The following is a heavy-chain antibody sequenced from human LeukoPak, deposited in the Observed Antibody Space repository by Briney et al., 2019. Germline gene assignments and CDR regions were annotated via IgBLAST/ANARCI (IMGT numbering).Heavy chain of an antibody. Sequence: PSETLSLTCTVSGGSISSYYWSWIRQPPGKGLEWIGYIYYSGSTNYNPSLKSRVTISVDRPKNQLSLKLSSVTAADTAVYYCVRAPAGTLDFWGQGTLVTVSS. D-gene: IGHD6-13*01. V-gene: IGHV4-59*01. CDR2: IYYSGST. CDR1: GGSISSYY. CDR3: VRAPAGTLDF. J-gene: IGHJ4*02.